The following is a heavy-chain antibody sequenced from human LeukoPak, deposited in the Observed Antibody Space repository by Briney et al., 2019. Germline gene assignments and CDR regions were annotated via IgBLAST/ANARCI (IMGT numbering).Heavy chain of an antibody. J-gene: IGHJ4*02. D-gene: IGHD3-22*01. V-gene: IGHV3-11*01. Sequence: GGSLRLSCAASGFTFTDYYMSWIRQAPGKGLEWISYMSSSGSTIYYADSVKGRFTISRDNAKNSLYLQMNSLRAEDTAVYYCARPLYDSSGYSFDYWGQGTLVTVSS. CDR3: ARPLYDSSGYSFDY. CDR1: GFTFTDYY. CDR2: MSSSGSTI.